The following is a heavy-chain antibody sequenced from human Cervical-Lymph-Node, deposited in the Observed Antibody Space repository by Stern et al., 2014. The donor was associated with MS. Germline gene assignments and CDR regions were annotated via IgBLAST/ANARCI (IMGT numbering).Heavy chain of an antibody. D-gene: IGHD3-3*01. CDR1: GYSFTKYL. CDR2: INSNTGAP. Sequence: QVQLVQSGSELKKPGASVTVSCKASGYSFTKYLIHWVRQAPGQGLEWMGWINSNTGAPMYARDIAGRFVFSLDTSHSTAYLQISRLKTEDTAVYYCARDMSDFWSDYGHNWFDPWGQGTLVTVSS. CDR3: ARDMSDFWSDYGHNWFDP. V-gene: IGHV7-4-1*02. J-gene: IGHJ5*02.